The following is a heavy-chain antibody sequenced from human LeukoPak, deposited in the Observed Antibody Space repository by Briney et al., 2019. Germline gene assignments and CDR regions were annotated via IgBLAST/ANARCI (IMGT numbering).Heavy chain of an antibody. J-gene: IGHJ4*02. CDR3: ATKGSSWLTNDY. CDR1: DGSISSSSYY. D-gene: IGHD6-13*01. V-gene: IGHV4-39*01. CDR2: IYYSGST. Sequence: PSETLSLTCTVSDGSISSSSYYWGWIRQPPGKGLEWIGSIYYSGSTYYNPSLKSRVTISVDTSKNQFSLKLSSVTAADTAVYYCATKGSSWLTNDYWGQGTLVTVSS.